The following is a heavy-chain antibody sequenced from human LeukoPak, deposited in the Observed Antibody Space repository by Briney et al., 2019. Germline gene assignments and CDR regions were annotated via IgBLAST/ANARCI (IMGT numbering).Heavy chain of an antibody. V-gene: IGHV1-18*04. D-gene: IGHD3-16*02. J-gene: IGHJ4*02. Sequence: GASVKVSCKASGYTFTSYGISWVRQAPGQGLEWMGSISPYNGNTKYTERLQGRVIMTTDTSTRTAYMELRSLRSDDTAVLYCARGQYDYTWGSYRPYFDSWGQGTLVTVSS. CDR1: GYTFTSYG. CDR2: ISPYNGNT. CDR3: ARGQYDYTWGSYRPYFDS.